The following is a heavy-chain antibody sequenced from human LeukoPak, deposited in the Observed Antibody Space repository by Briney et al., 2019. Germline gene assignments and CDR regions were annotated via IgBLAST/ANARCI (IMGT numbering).Heavy chain of an antibody. V-gene: IGHV3-30-3*01. CDR1: GFTFSSYA. Sequence: GGSLRLSCAASGFTFSSYAMHWVRQAPGKGLEWVAVISYDGSNKYYADSVKGRFTISRDNSKNTLYLQMNSLRAEDTAVYYCASSMYYYGSGSFYFDYGGQGTLVTVSS. J-gene: IGHJ4*02. CDR2: ISYDGSNK. D-gene: IGHD3-10*01. CDR3: ASSMYYYGSGSFYFDY.